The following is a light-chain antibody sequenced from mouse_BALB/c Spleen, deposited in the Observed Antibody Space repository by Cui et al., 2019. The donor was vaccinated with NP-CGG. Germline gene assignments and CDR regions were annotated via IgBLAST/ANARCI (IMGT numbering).Light chain of an antibody. V-gene: IGLV1*01. CDR2: GTN. CDR1: TGAVTTSNY. Sequence: QAVVSPESALPTSPGERVTLTCRSNTGAVTTSNYANWVQEKPDHLFTGLIGGTNNRVPGVPARFSGSLIGDKAALTITGAQTEDEAIYFCALWYSNHWVFGGGTKLTVL. CDR3: ALWYSNHWV. J-gene: IGLJ1*01.